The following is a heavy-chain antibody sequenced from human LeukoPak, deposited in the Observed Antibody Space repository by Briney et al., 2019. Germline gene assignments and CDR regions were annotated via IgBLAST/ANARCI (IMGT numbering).Heavy chain of an antibody. CDR3: AKRTYSSSWYGTG. J-gene: IGHJ4*02. CDR1: GFTFSSYG. D-gene: IGHD6-13*01. Sequence: GGSLRLSCAASGFTFSSYGMHWVRQAPGKGLEWVAFIRYDGSNKYYADSVKGRFTISRDNSKNTLYLQMNSLRAEDTAVYYCAKRTYSSSWYGTGWGQGTLVTVSS. V-gene: IGHV3-30*02. CDR2: IRYDGSNK.